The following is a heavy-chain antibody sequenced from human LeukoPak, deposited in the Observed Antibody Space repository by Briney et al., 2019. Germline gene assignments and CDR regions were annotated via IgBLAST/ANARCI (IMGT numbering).Heavy chain of an antibody. CDR3: AKVYPLPVAGMGFDY. Sequence: PGGSLRLSCAASGFTFSDYAMSWVRQAPGKGLEWVSAISGSGGSTYYADSVKGRFTISRDNSKNTLYLQMNSLRAEDTAVYYCAKVYPLPVAGMGFDYWGQGTLVTVSS. J-gene: IGHJ4*02. CDR1: GFTFSDYA. CDR2: ISGSGGST. D-gene: IGHD6-19*01. V-gene: IGHV3-23*01.